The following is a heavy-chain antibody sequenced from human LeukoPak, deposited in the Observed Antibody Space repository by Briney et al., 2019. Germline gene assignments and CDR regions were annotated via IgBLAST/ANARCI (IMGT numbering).Heavy chain of an antibody. CDR3: ARGGPLSGSYYHYYYYMDV. Sequence: SVKVSCKASGGTFSSYAISWVRQAPGQGLEWMGGIIPIFGTANYAQKFQGRVTITADKSTSTAYMELSSLRSEDTAVYYCARGGPLSGSYYHYYYYMDVWGKGTTVTVSS. D-gene: IGHD1-26*01. V-gene: IGHV1-69*06. CDR2: IIPIFGTA. CDR1: GGTFSSYA. J-gene: IGHJ6*03.